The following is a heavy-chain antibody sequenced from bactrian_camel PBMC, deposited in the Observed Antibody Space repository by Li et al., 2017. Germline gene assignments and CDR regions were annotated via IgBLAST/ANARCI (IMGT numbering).Heavy chain of an antibody. D-gene: IGHD1*01. CDR2: ITRDGSST. V-gene: IGHV3-2*01. CDR3: ARGSTSAGYAV. J-gene: IGHJ4*01. CDR1: GVTIGTNC. Sequence: VQLVESGGGSVQAGGTLRISCVVSGVTIGTNCMGWFRQAPGKGLEWVSSITRDGSSTYYGPSVKGRFTISRDNAKNTLYLQMNSLKSEDTALYRCARGSTSAGYAVWGQGTQVTVS.